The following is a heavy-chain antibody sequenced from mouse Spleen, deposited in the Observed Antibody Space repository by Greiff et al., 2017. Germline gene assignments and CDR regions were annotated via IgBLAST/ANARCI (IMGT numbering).Heavy chain of an antibody. J-gene: IGHJ3*01. CDR3: ARWGYSNYVPFAY. CDR2: IDPSDSYT. D-gene: IGHD2-5*01. V-gene: IGHV1-69*01. CDR1: GYTFTSYW. Sequence: QVQLQQPGAELVMPGASVKLSCKASGYTFTSYWMHWVKQRPGQGLEWIGEIDPSDSYTNYNQKFKGKATLTVDKSSSTAYMQLSSLTSEDSAVYYCARWGYSNYVPFAYWGQGTLVTVSA.